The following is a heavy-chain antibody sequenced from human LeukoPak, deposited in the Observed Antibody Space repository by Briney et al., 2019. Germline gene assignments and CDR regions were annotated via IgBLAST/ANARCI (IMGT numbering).Heavy chain of an antibody. CDR3: ANGLTGVFFDY. D-gene: IGHD3-9*01. CDR2: IDLSGSTL. Sequence: GGSLRLSCAASGFTFSSYTMNWVRQAPGKGLEWVSYIDLSGSTLYYLESVKGRFTISRDNAKNSLYLQMNSLRAEDTAVYYCANGLTGVFFDYWGQGTLVTISS. V-gene: IGHV3-48*04. CDR1: GFTFSSYT. J-gene: IGHJ4*02.